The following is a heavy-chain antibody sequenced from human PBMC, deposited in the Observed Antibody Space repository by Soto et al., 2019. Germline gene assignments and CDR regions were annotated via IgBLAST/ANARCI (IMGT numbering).Heavy chain of an antibody. V-gene: IGHV3-23*01. D-gene: IGHD5-18*01. Sequence: GGSLRLSCAASGFTFSSYAMSWVRQAPGKGLEWVSAISGSGGSTYYADSVKGRFTISRDNSKNTLYLQMNSLRAEDTAVYYCAKAGYSYGTNYYFDYWGQGTLVTVYS. J-gene: IGHJ4*02. CDR3: AKAGYSYGTNYYFDY. CDR1: GFTFSSYA. CDR2: ISGSGGST.